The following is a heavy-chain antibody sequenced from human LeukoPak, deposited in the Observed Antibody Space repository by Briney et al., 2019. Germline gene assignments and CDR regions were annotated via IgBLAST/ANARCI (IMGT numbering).Heavy chain of an antibody. CDR1: GGSISSYY. CDR3: ARDRGGSSGWSESFEY. Sequence: PSETLSLTCTVSGGSISSYYWSWIRQSPGKGLEWIGYLYRSETTKYNPSLKSRVTTSVDMSKNQLSLHLTSVTAADTAVYYCARDRGGSSGWSESFEYWGQGTLVTVSS. CDR2: LYRSETT. V-gene: IGHV4-59*01. D-gene: IGHD6-19*01. J-gene: IGHJ4*02.